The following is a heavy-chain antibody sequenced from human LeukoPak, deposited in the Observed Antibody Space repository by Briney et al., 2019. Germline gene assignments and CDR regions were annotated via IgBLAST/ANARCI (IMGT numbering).Heavy chain of an antibody. CDR3: ARRLSGSYYAYFDC. D-gene: IGHD1-26*01. Sequence: GGSLRLSCAASGFTFSSYWMSWVRQAPGKGLEWVANIKDDGSEKYYVDSMKGRFTISRDNAKNSLYLQMNSLRAEDTAVYYCARRLSGSYYAYFDCWGEGTLVTVSS. CDR1: GFTFSSYW. V-gene: IGHV3-7*02. J-gene: IGHJ4*02. CDR2: IKDDGSEK.